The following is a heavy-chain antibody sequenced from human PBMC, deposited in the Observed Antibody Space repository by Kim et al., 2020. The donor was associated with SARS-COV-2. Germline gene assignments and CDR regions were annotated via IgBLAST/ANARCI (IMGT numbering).Heavy chain of an antibody. CDR1: GFTFNTYP. D-gene: IGHD2-15*01. CDR3: AKGRIFHDYGLDV. J-gene: IGHJ6*02. Sequence: GGSLRLSCRASGFTFNTYPMAWVRQAPGKGLEWVATVSGSGENRYYVDSVKGRFTISRDNFQKTLYLQMNSLGADDAAVYFCAKGRIFHDYGLDVWGQGT. CDR2: VSGSGENR. V-gene: IGHV3-23*01.